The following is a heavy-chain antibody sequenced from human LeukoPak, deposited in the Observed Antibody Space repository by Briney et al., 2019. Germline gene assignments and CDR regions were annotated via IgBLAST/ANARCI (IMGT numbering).Heavy chain of an antibody. D-gene: IGHD5-12*01. V-gene: IGHV4-4*02. CDR2: IYHSGST. Sequence: SETLSLTCAVSGGSISSSNWWSWVRQPPGKGLEWIGEIYHSGSTNYNPSLKSRVTISVDKSKNQFSLKLSSVTAADTAVYYCARLIVATITGYYYGMDVWGQGTTVTVSS. CDR3: ARLIVATITGYYYGMDV. CDR1: GGSISSSNW. J-gene: IGHJ6*02.